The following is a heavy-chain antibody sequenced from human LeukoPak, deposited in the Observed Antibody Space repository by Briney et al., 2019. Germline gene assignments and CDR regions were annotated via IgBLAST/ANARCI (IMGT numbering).Heavy chain of an antibody. V-gene: IGHV3-30-3*01. D-gene: IGHD5-24*01. Sequence: PGGSLRLSCAASGFTFSSYAMHWVSQAQGRGREWVAVISYVGSNKYYADSVKGRFTISRDNSKNTLYLQMNSLRAEDTAVYYCARDAVRRDGYPGAFDYWGQGTLVTVSS. CDR1: GFTFSSYA. CDR3: ARDAVRRDGYPGAFDY. CDR2: ISYVGSNK. J-gene: IGHJ4*02.